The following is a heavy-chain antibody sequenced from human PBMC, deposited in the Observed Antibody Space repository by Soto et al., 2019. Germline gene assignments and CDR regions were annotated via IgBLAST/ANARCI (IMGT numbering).Heavy chain of an antibody. CDR3: ARDPGYCSGGSCSSANWFDP. D-gene: IGHD2-15*01. Sequence: QVQLVQSGAEVKKPGSSVKVSCKPSGGTFSSYAISWVRQAPGQGLEWVGGIIPIFGTANYAQTFQGRVTITADESTSTAYMELSSLRSEDTAVYYCARDPGYCSGGSCSSANWFDPWGQGTLVTVSS. V-gene: IGHV1-69*01. CDR2: IIPIFGTA. J-gene: IGHJ5*02. CDR1: GGTFSSYA.